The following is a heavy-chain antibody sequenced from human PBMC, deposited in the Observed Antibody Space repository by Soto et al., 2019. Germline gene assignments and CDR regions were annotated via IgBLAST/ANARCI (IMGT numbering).Heavy chain of an antibody. J-gene: IGHJ4*02. Sequence: ATVKVSCKASGYTFTSFGISWVRQAPGQGLEWMVWMNPNSGNTGYAQKFQGRVTMTRNTSISTAYMELSSLRSEDTAVYYCARERAVAGFDYWGPGTLVTVSS. CDR2: MNPNSGNT. V-gene: IGHV1-8*01. CDR3: ARERAVAGFDY. CDR1: GYTFTSFG. D-gene: IGHD6-19*01.